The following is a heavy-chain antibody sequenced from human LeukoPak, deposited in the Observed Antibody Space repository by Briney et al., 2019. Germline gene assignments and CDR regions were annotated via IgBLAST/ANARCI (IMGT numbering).Heavy chain of an antibody. J-gene: IGHJ6*02. Sequence: GGSLRLSCAASGFTFSSYAMSWVRQAPGKGLEWVSAISGSGGSTYYADSVKGRFTISRDNSKNTLYLQMNSLRAEDTAVYYCSGPVLTMVWGVIITYDYYYYGMDVWGQGTTVTVSS. CDR2: ISGSGGST. V-gene: IGHV3-23*01. D-gene: IGHD3-10*01. CDR1: GFTFSSYA. CDR3: SGPVLTMVWGVIITYDYYYYGMDV.